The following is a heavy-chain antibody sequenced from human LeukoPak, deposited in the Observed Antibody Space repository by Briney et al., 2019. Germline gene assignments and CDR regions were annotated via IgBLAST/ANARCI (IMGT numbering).Heavy chain of an antibody. J-gene: IGHJ4*02. CDR3: AKNPYEYYFDY. V-gene: IGHV1-2*02. CDR1: GYTLTGYY. D-gene: IGHD5-12*01. Sequence: ASVKVSCKASGYTLTGYYMHWVRQAPGQGLEWMGWINPNSGDTNYAQKFQGRVTMTRDTSISTAYMELSRLTSDDTAVYYCAKNPYEYYFDYWGQGTLVTVSS. CDR2: INPNSGDT.